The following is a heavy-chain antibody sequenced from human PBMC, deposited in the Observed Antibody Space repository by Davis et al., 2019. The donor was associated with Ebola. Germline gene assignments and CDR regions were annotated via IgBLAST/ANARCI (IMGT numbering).Heavy chain of an antibody. J-gene: IGHJ6*04. CDR1: AITFSSYA. D-gene: IGHD3-3*01. V-gene: IGHV3-23*01. CDR3: ARSGLSFGVVKYHYGMDV. CDR2: ISGSGGNT. Sequence: GGSLRLSCADSAITFSSYAMTWVRQAPGKGLEWVSAISGSGGNTYCADSVKGRFTISRDNSKKTMYLQMNSLRGEDTAVYYCARSGLSFGVVKYHYGMDVWGKGTTVTVSS.